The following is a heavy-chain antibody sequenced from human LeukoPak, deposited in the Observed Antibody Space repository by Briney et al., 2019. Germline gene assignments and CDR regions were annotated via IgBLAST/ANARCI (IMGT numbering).Heavy chain of an antibody. CDR2: TYTSGTI. CDR3: ARGAYYYESAS. CDR1: GVSISSYY. D-gene: IGHD3-22*01. V-gene: IGHV4-4*07. Sequence: SETLSLTCSVSGVSISSYYWSWIRQPAGKGLEWIGRTYTSGTINYNPSLKSRVTMSVDTSKNQLSLKLSSVTAADTAVYYCARGAYYYESASWGQGALVTVSS. J-gene: IGHJ4*02.